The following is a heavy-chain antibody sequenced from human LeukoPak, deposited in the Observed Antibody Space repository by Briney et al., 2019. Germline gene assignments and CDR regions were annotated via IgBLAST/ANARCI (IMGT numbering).Heavy chain of an antibody. V-gene: IGHV3-21*01. CDR2: ISSSSYI. J-gene: IGHJ4*02. CDR1: GFTFSSYS. CDR3: ARGVYDSSGYYFGPRFIFDY. Sequence: GGSLRLSCAASGFTFSSYSMNWVRQAPGKGLEWVSSISSSSYIYYADSVKGRFTISRDNAKNSLYLQMNSLRAEDTAVYYCARGVYDSSGYYFGPRFIFDYWGQGTLVTVSS. D-gene: IGHD3-22*01.